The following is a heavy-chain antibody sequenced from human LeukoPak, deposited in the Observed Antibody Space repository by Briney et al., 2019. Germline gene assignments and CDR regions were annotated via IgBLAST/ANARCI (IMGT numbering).Heavy chain of an antibody. Sequence: GESLKISCKASGYSFSNYRIGWVRQVPGKGLEWMGIVYPRDSDTRYSPSFQGQVTISADKSISTAYLQWSSLKASDTAVYYCARPGERSRRDWNLDQWGQGTLVTASS. CDR2: VYPRDSDT. CDR3: ARPGERSRRDWNLDQ. J-gene: IGHJ4*02. CDR1: GYSFSNYR. V-gene: IGHV5-51*01. D-gene: IGHD1-1*01.